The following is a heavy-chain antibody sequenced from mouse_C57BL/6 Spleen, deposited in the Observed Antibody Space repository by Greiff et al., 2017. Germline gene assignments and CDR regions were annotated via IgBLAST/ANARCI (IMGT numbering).Heavy chain of an antibody. Sequence: EVQLMESGGGLVKPGGSLKLSCAASGFTFSDYGMHWVRQAPERGLECVAYISRGSSTIYYADTVKGRFTISRDNAKNTLFLQMTSLTSEDTAMYDCARHYDYPYYAMDYWGQGTSVTVAS. CDR2: ISRGSSTI. D-gene: IGHD2-4*01. J-gene: IGHJ4*01. V-gene: IGHV5-17*01. CDR1: GFTFSDYG. CDR3: ARHYDYPYYAMDY.